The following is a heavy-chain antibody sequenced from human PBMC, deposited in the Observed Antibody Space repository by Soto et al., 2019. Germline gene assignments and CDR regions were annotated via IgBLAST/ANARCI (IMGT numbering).Heavy chain of an antibody. J-gene: IGHJ3*02. V-gene: IGHV4-39*01. D-gene: IGHD2-21*01. CDR1: GGSISSSSYY. Sequence: SETLSLTCTVSGGSISSSSYYWGWIRQPPGKGLEWIGSIYYSGSTYYNPSLKSRVTISVDTSKNQFSLKLSSVTAADTAVYYCARPHSYCGGDCYDAFDIWGQGTMVTVSS. CDR3: ARPHSYCGGDCYDAFDI. CDR2: IYYSGST.